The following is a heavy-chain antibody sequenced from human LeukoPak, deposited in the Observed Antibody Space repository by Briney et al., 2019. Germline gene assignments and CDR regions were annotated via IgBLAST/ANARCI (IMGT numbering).Heavy chain of an antibody. J-gene: IGHJ4*02. CDR2: IYYTGST. Sequence: SETLSLTCTVSGGSISNYYWNWIRPPPGKGLEFIGYIYYTGSTNYNPSLKSRVTMSVDTSKNQFSLNLRSVTPEDTAVYYCARNLIPEQLVLNFWGQGTLVTVSS. CDR3: ARNLIPEQLVLNF. CDR1: GGSISNYY. D-gene: IGHD6-13*01. V-gene: IGHV4-59*01.